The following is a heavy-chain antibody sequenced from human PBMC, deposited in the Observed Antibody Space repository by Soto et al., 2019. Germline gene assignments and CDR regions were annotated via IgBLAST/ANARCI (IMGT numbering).Heavy chain of an antibody. D-gene: IGHD2-15*01. Sequence: QVQLQDSGPGLVKPSQTLSLTCPVSGGSISSGGYYWSWIRQHPGKGLEWIGYIYYSGSTYYNPSLKSRVTISVDTSKNQFSLKLSSVTAADTAVYYCARGRYGEDNLDYWGQGTLVTVSS. CDR1: GGSISSGGYY. CDR2: IYYSGST. CDR3: ARGRYGEDNLDY. J-gene: IGHJ4*02. V-gene: IGHV4-31*03.